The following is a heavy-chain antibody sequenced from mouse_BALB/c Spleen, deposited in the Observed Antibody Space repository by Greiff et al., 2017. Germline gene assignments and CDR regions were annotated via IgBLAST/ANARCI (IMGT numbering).Heavy chain of an antibody. CDR1: GFAFSSYD. CDR3: ARHKGLNRYDAWFAY. Sequence: EVKVVESGGGLVKPGGSLKLSCAASGFAFSSYDMSWVRQTPEKRLEWVAYISSGGGSTYYPDTVKGRFTISRDNAKNTLYLQMSSLKSEDTAMYYCARHKGLNRYDAWFAYWGQGTLVTVSA. CDR2: ISSGGGST. D-gene: IGHD2-14*01. V-gene: IGHV5-12-1*01. J-gene: IGHJ3*01.